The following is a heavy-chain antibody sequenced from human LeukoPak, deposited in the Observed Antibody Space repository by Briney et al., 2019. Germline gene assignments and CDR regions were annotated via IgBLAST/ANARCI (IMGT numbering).Heavy chain of an antibody. D-gene: IGHD3-22*01. V-gene: IGHV1-24*01. J-gene: IGHJ5*02. CDR2: FDPEDGET. CDR3: APYYYDSSGYIHNWFDP. CDR1: GYTLTELS. Sequence: ASVKVSCKVSGYTLTELSMHWVRQAPGKGLGWMEGFDPEDGETIYAQKFQGRVTMTEDTSTDTAYMELSSLRSEDTAVYYCAPYYYDSSGYIHNWFDPWGQGTLVTVSS.